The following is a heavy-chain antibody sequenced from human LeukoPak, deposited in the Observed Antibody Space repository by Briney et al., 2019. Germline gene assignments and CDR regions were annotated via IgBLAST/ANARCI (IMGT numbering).Heavy chain of an antibody. Sequence: GGSLRLSCAASGFTFSHYWMSWVRQAPGKGLEWLANIKQDGSENYYVDSVKGRFTVSRDNAKNSLYLQMNSQRAEDTAIYYCARDQGALDIWGQGTMVTVSS. CDR3: ARDQGALDI. CDR2: IKQDGSEN. J-gene: IGHJ3*02. V-gene: IGHV3-7*01. CDR1: GFTFSHYW.